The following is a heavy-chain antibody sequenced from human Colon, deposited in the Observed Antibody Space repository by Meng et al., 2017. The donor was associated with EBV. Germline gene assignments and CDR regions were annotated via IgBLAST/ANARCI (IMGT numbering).Heavy chain of an antibody. J-gene: IGHJ4*02. V-gene: IGHV4-31*03. D-gene: IGHD6-19*01. CDR2: IYYSGST. CDR3: ARVSSGWDYFDY. CDR1: GGSVSSGGYY. Sequence: VQLQEPGPGSVQPSPPLSLPCTVLGGSVSSGGYYWTWIRQHPGKGLEWFGHIYYSGSTFYNPSLKRRVIISIDTSKNQFSLNLRSVTAADTAVYYCARVSSGWDYFDYWGQGTLVTVSS.